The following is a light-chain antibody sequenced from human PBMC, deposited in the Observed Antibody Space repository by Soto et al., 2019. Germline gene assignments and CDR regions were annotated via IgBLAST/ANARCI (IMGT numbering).Light chain of an antibody. CDR2: GNT. CDR3: QAYDYSLTAFV. J-gene: IGLJ3*02. V-gene: IGLV1-40*01. Sequence: QSVLTQPPSVSGAPGQRVTISCTGSSSNIGAGYDVHWYQQFPGTTPKFLIYGNTNRPSGVPDRFSASKSGTSASLDITGLQAEDEADYYCQAYDYSLTAFVFGGGTQLTVL. CDR1: SSNIGAGYD.